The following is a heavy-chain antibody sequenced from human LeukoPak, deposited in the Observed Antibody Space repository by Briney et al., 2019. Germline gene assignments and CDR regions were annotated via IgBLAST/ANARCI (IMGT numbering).Heavy chain of an antibody. CDR2: IIPIFGTA. Sequence: SVKVSCKASGGTFTSYAISWVRQAPGQGLEWMGGIIPIFGTANYAQKFQGRVTITTDESTSTAYMELSSLRSEDTAVYYCARSPLGFWSGHFDYWGQGTLVTVSS. CDR3: ARSPLGFWSGHFDY. CDR1: GGTFTSYA. D-gene: IGHD3-3*01. V-gene: IGHV1-69*05. J-gene: IGHJ4*02.